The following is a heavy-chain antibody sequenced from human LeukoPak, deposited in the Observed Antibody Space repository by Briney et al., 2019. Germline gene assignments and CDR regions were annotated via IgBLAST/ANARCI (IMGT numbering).Heavy chain of an antibody. D-gene: IGHD6-19*01. J-gene: IGHJ3*02. CDR1: GGSISSGGYY. CDR2: IYYSGST. Sequence: SETLSLTCTVSGGSISSGGYYWSWIRQPPGKGLEWIGYIYYSGSTNYNPSLKSRVTISVDTSKNQFSLKLSSVTAADTAVYYCARDRYSSGWYVAFDIWGQGTMVTVSS. V-gene: IGHV4-61*08. CDR3: ARDRYSSGWYVAFDI.